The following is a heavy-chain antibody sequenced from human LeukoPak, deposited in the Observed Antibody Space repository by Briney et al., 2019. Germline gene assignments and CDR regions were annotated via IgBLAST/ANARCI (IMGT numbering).Heavy chain of an antibody. D-gene: IGHD2-15*01. V-gene: IGHV3-48*02. CDR2: IGFSNIPI. J-gene: IGHJ4*02. Sequence: GGSLRLSCAASGFTFSTYSMTWVRQAPGKGLEWVSYIGFSNIPIYYADSVRGRFTVSRDNAKNSQYLQMNSLKDEDTAVYYCATAGSNTQTWWFDYWGRGVLVTVSS. CDR3: ATAGSNTQTWWFDY. CDR1: GFTFSTYS.